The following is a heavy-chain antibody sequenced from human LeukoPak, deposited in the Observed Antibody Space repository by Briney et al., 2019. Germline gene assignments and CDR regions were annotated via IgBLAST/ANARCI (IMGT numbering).Heavy chain of an antibody. CDR3: AGGVGQYYYYYYYMDV. CDR1: GVSISSYY. J-gene: IGHJ6*03. V-gene: IGHV4-4*07. CDR2: FSTSGST. Sequence: PSETLSLTCTVSGVSISSYYWNWIRQPAGKGLEWIGRFSTSGSTNYNPSLKSRVTMSVDTSKNQFSLKLSSVTAADTAVYYCAGGVGQYYYYYYYMDVWGKGTTVTVSS. D-gene: IGHD1-26*01.